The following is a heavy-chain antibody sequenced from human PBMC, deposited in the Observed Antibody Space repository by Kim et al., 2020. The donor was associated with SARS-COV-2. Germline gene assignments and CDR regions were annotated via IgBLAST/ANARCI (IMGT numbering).Heavy chain of an antibody. CDR1: GGSFSHYY. V-gene: IGHV4-34*01. D-gene: IGHD3-10*01. Sequence: SETLSLTCAVYGGSFSHYYWNWIRQSPGKGLEWIGEINQSGKINYNPSLESRVTMSVDTSKNQFSLKLNSVTAADTAVYYCARGYYESGSRQYLRYFQHWGQGALVTVSSGTGTVSLCDAFDIWGQGTMVTVSS. CDR2: INQSGKI. CDR3: ARGYYESGSRQYLRYFQHWGQGALVTVSSGTGTVSLCDAFDI. J-gene: IGHJ3*02.